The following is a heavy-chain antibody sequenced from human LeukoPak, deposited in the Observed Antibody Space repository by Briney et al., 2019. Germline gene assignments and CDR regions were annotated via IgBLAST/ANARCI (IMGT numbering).Heavy chain of an antibody. Sequence: SVKVSCKASGYTFTGYYMYWVRQAPGQGLEWMGRIIPIFGTANYAQKFQGRVTITTDESTSTAYMELSSLRSEDTAVYYCARDYVRVGAKGAFDIWGQGTMVTVSS. CDR1: GYTFTGYY. D-gene: IGHD1-26*01. CDR2: IIPIFGTA. CDR3: ARDYVRVGAKGAFDI. V-gene: IGHV1-69*05. J-gene: IGHJ3*02.